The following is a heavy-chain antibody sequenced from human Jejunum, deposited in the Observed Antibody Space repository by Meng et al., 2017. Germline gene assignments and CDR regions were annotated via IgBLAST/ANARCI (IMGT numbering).Heavy chain of an antibody. CDR1: GDRVSSNSAG. V-gene: IGHV6-1*01. J-gene: IGHJ4*02. D-gene: IGHD1-26*01. CDR2: TYYRSKWYI. Sequence: QIQLQQSGPGLVKLSQTPSLTCSIAGDRVSSNSAGWNWIRQSPSRGLEWLGRTYYRSKWYIDYAVSVKSRITINPDTSKNQFSLHLNSVTPEDTAVYYCAGGGLVRSTRGYFDYWGQGTLVTVSS. CDR3: AGGGLVRSTRGYFDY.